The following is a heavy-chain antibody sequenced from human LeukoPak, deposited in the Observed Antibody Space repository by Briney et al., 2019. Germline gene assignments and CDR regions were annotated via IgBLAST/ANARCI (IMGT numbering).Heavy chain of an antibody. CDR3: ARIATKDGRDY. V-gene: IGHV6-1*01. CDR1: GDSVSSKSAA. Sequence: SQTLSLTCAISGDSVSSKSAAWNWIRQFPSRGLERLGRTYYRSKWFSEYAVSEKSRITINPDTAKNQFSLQLNSVTPDDTAVYYCARIATKDGRDYWGQGILVTVSS. J-gene: IGHJ4*02. CDR2: TYYRSKWFS. D-gene: IGHD5-12*01.